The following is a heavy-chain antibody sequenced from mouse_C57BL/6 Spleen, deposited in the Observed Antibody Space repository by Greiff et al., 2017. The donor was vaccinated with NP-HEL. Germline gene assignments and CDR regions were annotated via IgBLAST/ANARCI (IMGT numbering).Heavy chain of an antibody. CDR3: AKNPLYYGSSYGYFDV. D-gene: IGHD1-1*01. CDR1: GFSLTSYG. CDR2: IWRGGST. V-gene: IGHV2-5*01. Sequence: QVQLQQSGPGLVQPSQSLSITCTVSGFSLTSYGVHWVRQSPGKGLEWLGVIWRGGSTDYNAAFMSRLSITKDNSKSQVFFKMNSLQADDTAIYYCAKNPLYYGSSYGYFDVWGTGTTVTVSS. J-gene: IGHJ1*03.